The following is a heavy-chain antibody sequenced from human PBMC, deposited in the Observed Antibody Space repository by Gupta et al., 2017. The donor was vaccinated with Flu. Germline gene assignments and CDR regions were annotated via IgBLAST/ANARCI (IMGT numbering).Heavy chain of an antibody. CDR1: GFNFGSYW. J-gene: IGHJ4*02. CDR2: IKADGSEK. CDR3: ARDRQPGDY. V-gene: IGHV3-7*01. Sequence: GFNFGSYWMSWVRQAPGKGLEWVANIKADGSEKYYIDSVKGRFTISRENAKESLYLQMNSLRAEDTAVYYCARDRQPGDYWGQGILVAVSS.